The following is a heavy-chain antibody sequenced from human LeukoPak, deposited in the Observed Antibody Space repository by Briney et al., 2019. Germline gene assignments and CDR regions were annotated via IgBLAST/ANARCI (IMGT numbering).Heavy chain of an antibody. D-gene: IGHD3-22*01. CDR1: GGSISSSSYY. CDR2: IYYSGST. V-gene: IGHV4-39*01. CDR3: ASLDYYDSIEDAFDI. J-gene: IGHJ3*02. Sequence: PSETLSLTCTVSGGSISSSSYYWGWIRQPPGKGLEWIGSIYYSGSTYYNPSLKSRVTISVDTSKNQFSLKLSSVTAADTAVCYCASLDYYDSIEDAFDIWGQGTMVTVSS.